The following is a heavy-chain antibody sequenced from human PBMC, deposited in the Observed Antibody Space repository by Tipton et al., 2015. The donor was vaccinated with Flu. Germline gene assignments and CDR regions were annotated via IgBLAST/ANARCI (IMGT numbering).Heavy chain of an antibody. J-gene: IGHJ5*02. Sequence: VQLVQSGGDLIQPGGSLRLSCAASGFTVNSNYMSWVRQAPGKGLEWVSVIYSDGRAYYVDSVKGRFTVSRDDSKNMLSLQMDSLRAEDTAVYYCTRGQGANPRGQGTLVTVSS. CDR3: TRGQGANP. V-gene: IGHV3-53*01. CDR1: GFTVNSNY. CDR2: IYSDGRA.